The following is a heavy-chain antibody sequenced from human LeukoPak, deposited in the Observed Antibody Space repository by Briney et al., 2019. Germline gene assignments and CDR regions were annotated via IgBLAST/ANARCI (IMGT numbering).Heavy chain of an antibody. J-gene: IGHJ6*03. V-gene: IGHV4-61*02. CDR2: IYTSGST. D-gene: IGHD3-3*01. CDR3: ARDPPRMDFWSGYGKFYYYYYMDV. Sequence: PSETLSLTCTVSGGSISSGSYYWSWIRQPAGKGLEWIGRIYTSGSTNYNPSLKSRVTISVDTSKNQFSLKLSSVTAADTAVYYCARDPPRMDFWSGYGKFYYYYYMDVWGKRTTVTVSS. CDR1: GGSISSGSYY.